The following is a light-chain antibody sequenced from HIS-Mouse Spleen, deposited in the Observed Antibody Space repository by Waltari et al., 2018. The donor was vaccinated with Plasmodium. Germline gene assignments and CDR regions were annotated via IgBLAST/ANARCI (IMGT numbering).Light chain of an antibody. CDR2: GAS. J-gene: IGKJ3*01. CDR1: QSVSSN. Sequence: EIVMTQSPATLSVSPGERATLSCRASQSVSSNVDWYQQKPGQAPRLLIYGASTRATGISARFSGSGSGKEFTLTISSLQSEDFAVYYCQQYNNWSFTFGPGTKVDIK. CDR3: QQYNNWSFT. V-gene: IGKV3-15*01.